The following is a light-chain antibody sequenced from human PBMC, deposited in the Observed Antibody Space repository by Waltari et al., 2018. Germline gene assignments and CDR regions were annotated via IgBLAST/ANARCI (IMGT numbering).Light chain of an antibody. Sequence: DIVMTQSPDSLAVSLGERATINCKSSQSLLYSSNNKNYLAWYQQKLGQPPKLLFYWASTRESGVPDRFSGSRSGTDFTLTISSLQAEDVAVYYCQQYYGTPPYTFGQGTKLEIK. J-gene: IGKJ2*01. CDR1: QSLLYSSNNKNY. CDR3: QQYYGTPPYT. CDR2: WAS. V-gene: IGKV4-1*01.